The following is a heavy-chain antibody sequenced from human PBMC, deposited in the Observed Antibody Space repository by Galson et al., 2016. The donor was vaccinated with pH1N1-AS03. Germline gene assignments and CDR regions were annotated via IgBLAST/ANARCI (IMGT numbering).Heavy chain of an antibody. J-gene: IGHJ5*02. D-gene: IGHD6-13*01. CDR2: ISVDGSVT. Sequence: SLRLSCATSGFTFRNYAMSWVRQAPGKGLEWVSAISVDGSVTHYADSVKGRFTISRDDSKSTLYLQMSSMRAEDTAVYYCANGRGSWYVPYNWFDPWGQGTLVAVSS. CDR1: GFTFRNYA. CDR3: ANGRGSWYVPYNWFDP. V-gene: IGHV3-23*01.